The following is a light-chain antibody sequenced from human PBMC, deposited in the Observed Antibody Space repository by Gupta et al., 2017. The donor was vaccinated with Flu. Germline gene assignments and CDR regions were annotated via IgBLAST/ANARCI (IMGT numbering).Light chain of an antibody. J-gene: IGKJ5*01. CDR2: AAS. CDR3: QQSDSTPLT. CDR1: ENIINY. Sequence: PSSLSAFVGDRVTITCRASENIINYLNWYQQKPGKAPNLLIYAASSLQTGVPSRFSGSGSGTDFTLTISRLQPEDFATYYCQQSDSTPLTFGQGTRLEIK. V-gene: IGKV1-39*01.